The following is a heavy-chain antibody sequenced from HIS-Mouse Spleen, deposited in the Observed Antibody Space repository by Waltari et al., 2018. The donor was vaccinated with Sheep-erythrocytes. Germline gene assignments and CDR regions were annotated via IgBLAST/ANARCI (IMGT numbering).Heavy chain of an antibody. CDR1: GGPCSSYA. J-gene: IGHJ4*02. CDR3: AQAGATTPHFDY. D-gene: IGHD1-26*01. CDR2: NIPTLGIE. V-gene: IGHV1-69*04. Sequence: HVQLVQSGAEVKKPGSSVKVSCKASGGPCSSYAISWVRQAPGRGLEWMGKNIPTLGIEKYSQRYRGRVTSTAGKSTSTAYMELSSLRCEDTAVYDCAQAGATTPHFDYWGQGTLVTVSS.